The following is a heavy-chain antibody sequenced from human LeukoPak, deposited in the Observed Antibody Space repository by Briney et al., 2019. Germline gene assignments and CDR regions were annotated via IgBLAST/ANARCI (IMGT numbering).Heavy chain of an antibody. CDR1: GGSFSGYY. V-gene: IGHV4-34*01. CDR2: INHSGST. D-gene: IGHD6-6*01. Sequence: ASETLSLTCAVYGGSFSGYYWSWIRQPPGKGLEWIGEINHSGSTNYNPSLKSRVTISVDTSKNQFSLKLSSVTAADTAVYYCARDVRRSSSSSNSYYYYMDVWGKGTTVTVSS. CDR3: ARDVRRSSSSSNSYYYYMDV. J-gene: IGHJ6*03.